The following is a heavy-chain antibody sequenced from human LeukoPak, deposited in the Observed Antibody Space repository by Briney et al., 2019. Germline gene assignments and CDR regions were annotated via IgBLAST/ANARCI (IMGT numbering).Heavy chain of an antibody. V-gene: IGHV1-69*05. D-gene: IGHD6-13*01. CDR3: ASGRALAAAVY. CDR1: GGTFSSYS. J-gene: IGHJ4*02. CDR2: ISPIFGTA. Sequence: ASVKVSCKASGGTFSSYSISWVRQAPGQGLEWMGGISPIFGTANYAQKFQGRVTITTDESTSTAYMDLSSLRSEDTAVYYCASGRALAAAVYWGQGTLVTVSS.